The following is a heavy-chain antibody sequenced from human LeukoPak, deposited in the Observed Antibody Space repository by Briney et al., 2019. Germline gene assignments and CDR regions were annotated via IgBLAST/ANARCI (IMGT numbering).Heavy chain of an antibody. D-gene: IGHD6-13*01. CDR1: GGSISSSSYY. J-gene: IGHJ6*02. V-gene: IGHV4-39*02. Sequence: SETLSLTCAVSGGSISSSSYYWGWIRQPPGKGLEWIGSIYYSGSTYYNPSLKSRVTISVDTSKNQFSLKLSSVTAADTAVYYCAGDGGIAEGMDVWGQGTTVTVSS. CDR3: AGDGGIAEGMDV. CDR2: IYYSGST.